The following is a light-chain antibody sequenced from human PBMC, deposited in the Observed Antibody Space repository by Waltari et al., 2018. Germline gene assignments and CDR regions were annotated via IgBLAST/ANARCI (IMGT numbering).Light chain of an antibody. CDR3: QSYDSSLNIYV. CDR1: TSNIGAGHA. Sequence: QSVLTQPPSVSGAPGQGVTISCTGSTSNIGAGHAVHWFQQLPGTAPKPLTRDAGNGPSGVPDRFSAPKSGTSASLAITGLQADDEADYYCQSYDSSLNIYVFGTGTKVTVL. V-gene: IGLV1-40*01. CDR2: DAG. J-gene: IGLJ1*01.